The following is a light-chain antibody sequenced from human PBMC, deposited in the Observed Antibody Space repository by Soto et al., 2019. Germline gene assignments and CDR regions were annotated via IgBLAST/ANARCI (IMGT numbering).Light chain of an antibody. Sequence: EIVLTHSPATLSSFPGDRVTLSCRASQYIHTRLDWYQHRPGQAPRLLLYQTSLREAGIPAKFSASGTGTACTLTISCLKSEDVATDECQQYYSYTRTFCQGTKVDIK. J-gene: IGKJ1*01. V-gene: IGKV3-15*01. CDR2: QTS. CDR3: QQYYSYTRT. CDR1: QYIHTR.